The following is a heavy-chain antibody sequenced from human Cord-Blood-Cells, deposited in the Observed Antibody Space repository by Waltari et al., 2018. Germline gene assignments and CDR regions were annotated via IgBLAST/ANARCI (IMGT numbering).Heavy chain of an antibody. CDR1: GYSFTSYW. D-gene: IGHD6-6*01. CDR3: ASHEYSSSSFFAFDI. CDR2: IYPGDSDT. V-gene: IGHV5-51*01. Sequence: EVQLVQSGAEVKKPGESLKISCKGSGYSFTSYWIGWVRQMPGKGLEWMGIIYPGDSDTRYSPSFQGQVTISADKSISTAYLQWSSLKASDTAMYYCASHEYSSSSFFAFDIWGQGTMVTVSS. J-gene: IGHJ3*02.